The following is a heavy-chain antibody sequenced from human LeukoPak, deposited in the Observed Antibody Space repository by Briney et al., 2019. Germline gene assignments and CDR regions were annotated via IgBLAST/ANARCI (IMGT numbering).Heavy chain of an antibody. J-gene: IGHJ6*02. Sequence: GASVKVSCKASGYTFTDYYMHWVRQAPGQGLEWLGWINPNSGGTNYAQKFQGRVTMTRDTSISTAYMELSRLRSDDTAVYYCARETIVVVFYYGMDVWGQGTTVTVSS. CDR3: ARETIVVVFYYGMDV. CDR2: INPNSGGT. V-gene: IGHV1-2*02. CDR1: GYTFTDYY. D-gene: IGHD2-15*01.